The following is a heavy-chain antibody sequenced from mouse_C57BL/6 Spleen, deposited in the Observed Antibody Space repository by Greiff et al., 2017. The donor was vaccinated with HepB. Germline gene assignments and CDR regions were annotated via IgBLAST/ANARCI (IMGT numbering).Heavy chain of an antibody. D-gene: IGHD1-1*02. V-gene: IGHV1-55*01. CDR3: ARWLLGSPPWFAY. Sequence: QVQLQQPGAELVKPGASVKMSCKASGYTFTSYWITWVKQRPGQGLEWIGDIYPGSGSTNYNEKFKSKATLTVDTSSSTAYMQLSSLTSEDSAVYYCARWLLGSPPWFAYWGQGTLVTVSA. J-gene: IGHJ3*01. CDR1: GYTFTSYW. CDR2: IYPGSGST.